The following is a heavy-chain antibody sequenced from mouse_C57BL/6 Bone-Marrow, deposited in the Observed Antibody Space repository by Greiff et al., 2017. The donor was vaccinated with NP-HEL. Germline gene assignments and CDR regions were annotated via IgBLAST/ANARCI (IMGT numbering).Heavy chain of an antibody. D-gene: IGHD1-1*01. CDR1: GYTFTDYN. CDR2: INPNNGGT. V-gene: IGHV1-18*01. Sequence: EVQLQQSGPELVKPGASVKIPCKASGYTFTDYNMDWVKQSPGKSLEWIGDINPNNGGTIYNQKFKGKATLTVDKSSSTAYMELRSLTSEDTAVYYCARHYGSSSFAYWGQGTLVTVSA. J-gene: IGHJ3*01. CDR3: ARHYGSSSFAY.